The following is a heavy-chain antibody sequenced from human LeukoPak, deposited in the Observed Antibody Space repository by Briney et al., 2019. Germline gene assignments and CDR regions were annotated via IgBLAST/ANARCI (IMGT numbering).Heavy chain of an antibody. J-gene: IGHJ4*02. D-gene: IGHD6-6*01. CDR3: ARDLWGSSSSELASFDY. CDR2: INWNGGST. CDR1: GFRFDDYG. V-gene: IGHV3-20*04. Sequence: GGSLRLSCAASGFRFDDYGMSWVRHAPGKGLESVSGINWNGGSTSYADSVKGRFTISRDNAKNSVYLQMNSLRADDTAFYYCARDLWGSSSSELASFDYWGQGTLVTVSS.